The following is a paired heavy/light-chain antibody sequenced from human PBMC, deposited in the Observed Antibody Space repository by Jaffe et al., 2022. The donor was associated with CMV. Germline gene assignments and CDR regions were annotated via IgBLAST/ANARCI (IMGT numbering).Heavy chain of an antibody. CDR2: ISRSGDST. CDR1: GFTFSSYA. CDR3: AKGGVGSVWSKYYFDY. V-gene: IGHV3-23*04. J-gene: IGHJ4*02. D-gene: IGHD6-19*01. Sequence: EVQLVESGGGLVQPGGSLRLSCAASGFTFSSYAMTWVRQAPGKGLEWVSAISRSGDSTYYADSVKGRFTISRDNSKNTLYLQMNSLRAEDTAIYYCAKGGVGSVWSKYYFDYWGQGTLVTVSS.
Light chain of an antibody. CDR3: QKYNSAPLT. J-gene: IGKJ4*01. CDR1: QGISNY. V-gene: IGKV1-27*01. CDR2: AVS. Sequence: DIQMTQSPSSLSASVGDRVTITCRASQGISNYLAWYQQRPGKVPKLLIYAVSTLQSGVPSRFSGSGSGTDFTLTISSLQPEDVATYYCQKYNSAPLTFGGGTKVEIK.